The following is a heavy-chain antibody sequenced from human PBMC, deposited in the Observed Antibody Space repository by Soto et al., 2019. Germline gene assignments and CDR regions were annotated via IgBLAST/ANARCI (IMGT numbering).Heavy chain of an antibody. CDR3: AREGYCSSTSCNGPLDY. D-gene: IGHD2-2*01. Sequence: GGSLRLSCAASGFTVSSNYMSWVRQAPGKGLEWLSVIYSGGSTYYADSVKGRFTISRDNSKNTLYLQMNSLRAEDTAVYYCAREGYCSSTSCNGPLDYWGQGSLVTVS. CDR1: GFTVSSNY. CDR2: IYSGGST. V-gene: IGHV3-53*01. J-gene: IGHJ4*02.